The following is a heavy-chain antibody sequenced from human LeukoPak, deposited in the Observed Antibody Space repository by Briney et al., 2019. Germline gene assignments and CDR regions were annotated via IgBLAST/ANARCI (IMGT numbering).Heavy chain of an antibody. CDR3: ARAVHVTPNWFDP. CDR2: INHSGNT. J-gene: IGHJ5*02. Sequence: PSETLSLTCAVYGGSLSGNYWSWIRQPPGKGLEWIGEINHSGNTNFNSSLKSRVTISVDTSKNQFSLNLTSVTAADTAVYYCARAVHVTPNWFDPWGQGTLVTVSS. D-gene: IGHD2-21*02. CDR1: GGSLSGNY. V-gene: IGHV4-34*01.